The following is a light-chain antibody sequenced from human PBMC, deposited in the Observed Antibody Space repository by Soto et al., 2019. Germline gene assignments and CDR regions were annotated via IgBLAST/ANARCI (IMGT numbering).Light chain of an antibody. CDR3: TSYASGSSHVV. Sequence: QSALTQPASVSGSPGQSITLSCTGTSSDIGGYDYVSWYQRHPGKAPKLIIYDVNNRPSGVSNCFSGSKSGNPASLTISGLQAEDEADYYCTSYASGSSHVVFGGGTKLTVL. J-gene: IGLJ2*01. V-gene: IGLV2-14*01. CDR2: DVN. CDR1: SSDIGGYDY.